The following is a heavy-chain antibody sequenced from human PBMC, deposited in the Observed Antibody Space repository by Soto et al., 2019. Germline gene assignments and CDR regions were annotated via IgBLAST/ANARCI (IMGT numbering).Heavy chain of an antibody. J-gene: IGHJ4*02. V-gene: IGHV4-4*07. D-gene: IGHD6-13*01. CDR2: SYTSGST. CDR1: GGSIRSYY. Sequence: QVQLQESGPGLVKPSETLSLTCTVSGGSIRSYYWSWIRQPAGKGLECIGRSYTSGSTNYNPSLNSRVNMSVDTSKNQFSLKPSDVTAAYTAGYYCARAEGRYSSPDYWGQGTLVTVSS. CDR3: ARAEGRYSSPDY.